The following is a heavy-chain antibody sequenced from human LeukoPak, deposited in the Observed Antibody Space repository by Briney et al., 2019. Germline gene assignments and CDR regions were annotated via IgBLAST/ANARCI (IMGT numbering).Heavy chain of an antibody. CDR2: TFYSSKWYN. V-gene: IGHV6-1*01. CDR1: VDSVSSDSAA. J-gene: IGHJ4*02. D-gene: IGHD3-22*01. Sequence: SHTLSLTCGISVDSVSSDSAAWNWFRQSPSRGLGWLGRTFYSSKWYNDYAVSVKSRITINPDTSKNQFSLQLNSVIPEDTAVYYCARRRYYGYTGYFDYWGQGTPVTVSS. CDR3: ARRRYYGYTGYFDY.